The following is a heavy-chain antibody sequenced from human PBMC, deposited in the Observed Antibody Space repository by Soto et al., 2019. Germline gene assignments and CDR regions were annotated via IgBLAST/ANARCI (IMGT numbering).Heavy chain of an antibody. CDR3: ARDRLSWYYYYMDV. CDR2: IYSGGST. J-gene: IGHJ6*03. CDR1: GFTVSSNY. D-gene: IGHD3-16*02. Sequence: GGSLRLSCAASGFTVSSNYMSWVRQAPGKGLEWVSVIYSGGSTYYADSVKGRFTISRDNSKNTLYLQRNSLRAEDTAVYYCARDRLSWYYYYMDVWGKGTTVTVSS. V-gene: IGHV3-66*01.